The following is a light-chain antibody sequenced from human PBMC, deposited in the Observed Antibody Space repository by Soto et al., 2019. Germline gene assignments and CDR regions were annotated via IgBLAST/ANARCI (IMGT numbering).Light chain of an antibody. J-gene: IGLJ3*02. CDR2: EHN. CDR1: SGSIASYY. Sequence: NFMLTQPHSVSESPGKTVTISCTRSSGSIASYYVQWYRQRPGSAPTTVIYEHNQRPSGVPGRFSGFIDSSSNSASLTISGLKTEEEADYYCQSYDNTNQVFGGATKVTV. CDR3: QSYDNTNQV. V-gene: IGLV6-57*03.